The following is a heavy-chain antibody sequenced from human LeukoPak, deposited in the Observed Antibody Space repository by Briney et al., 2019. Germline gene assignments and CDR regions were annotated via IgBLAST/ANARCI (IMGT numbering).Heavy chain of an antibody. CDR2: ISAYNGNT. Sequence: ASPKVSCSAPGYTFTSYGTSRVRQDPGPGLECLGWISAYNGNTNYAQKLQGRVTMTTDTSTSTAYMELRSLRSDDTAVYYCARASFRGWYGSGDYWGQGTLVTVSS. CDR3: ARASFRGWYGSGDY. J-gene: IGHJ4*02. CDR1: GYTFTSYG. D-gene: IGHD6-19*01. V-gene: IGHV1-18*01.